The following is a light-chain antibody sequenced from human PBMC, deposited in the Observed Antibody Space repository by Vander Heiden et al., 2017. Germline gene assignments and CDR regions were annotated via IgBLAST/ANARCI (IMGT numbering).Light chain of an antibody. CDR2: VAS. CDR3: QQSSSIPYT. V-gene: IGKV1-39*01. J-gene: IGKJ2*01. Sequence: DIQMTQSPSSLSASVGDRVTITCRASQSNSSYLNWFQQKPGTAPKLLIYVASTLQSWVPSRFSASGSGTDFTLTISSLQPEDFATYYCQQSSSIPYTFGQGTKLQIK. CDR1: QSNSSY.